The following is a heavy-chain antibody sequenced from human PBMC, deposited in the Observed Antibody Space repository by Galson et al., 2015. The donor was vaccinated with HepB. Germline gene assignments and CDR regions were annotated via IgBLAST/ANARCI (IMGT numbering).Heavy chain of an antibody. CDR2: IYSSGST. D-gene: IGHD3-10*01. J-gene: IGHJ3*02. V-gene: IGHV4-59*01. Sequence: ETLSLTCTVAGGSISTYYWSWIRQPPGKGLEWIGYIYSSGSTNYNLSLKSRVTISVDTSKNQFSLKLSSVTAADTAVYYCARYREYAFDIWGQGTMVTVSS. CDR3: ARYREYAFDI. CDR1: GGSISTYY.